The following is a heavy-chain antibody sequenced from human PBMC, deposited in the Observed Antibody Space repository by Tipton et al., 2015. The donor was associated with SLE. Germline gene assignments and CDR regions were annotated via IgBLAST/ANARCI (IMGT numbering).Heavy chain of an antibody. Sequence: TLSLTCAVSGYSISSGYYWGWIRQPPGKGLEWIGSIYHSGCTYYNPSLKSRVTISVDTSKNQFSLRLTSVTAADTAVYYCVRGGTVFGVVLNWFDPWGQGTLVTVSA. CDR2: IYHSGCT. D-gene: IGHD3-3*01. J-gene: IGHJ5*02. CDR1: GYSISSGYY. V-gene: IGHV4-38-2*01. CDR3: VRGGTVFGVVLNWFDP.